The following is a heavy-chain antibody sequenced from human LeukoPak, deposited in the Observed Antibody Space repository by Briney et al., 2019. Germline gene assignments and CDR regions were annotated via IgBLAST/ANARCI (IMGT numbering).Heavy chain of an antibody. V-gene: IGHV3-15*01. J-gene: IGHJ4*02. CDR3: TADLRGDYAPSLAS. CDR2: FKSKTDGGTT. Sequence: GGSLRLSCAASGFTFSSAWMNWVRQAPGKGLEWVGRFKSKTDGGTTDYAAPVKGRFTISRDDSESTLYLQMNSLKTEDTALYYCTADLRGDYAPSLASWGQGTLVTVSS. D-gene: IGHD4-17*01. CDR1: GFTFSSAW.